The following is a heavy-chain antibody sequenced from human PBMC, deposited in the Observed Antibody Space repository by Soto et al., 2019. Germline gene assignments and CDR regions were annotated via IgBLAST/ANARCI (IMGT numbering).Heavy chain of an antibody. J-gene: IGHJ6*02. CDR3: ASRGRGYCSGGSCYSGLQYYYYGMDV. D-gene: IGHD2-15*01. CDR2: IIPIFGTA. Sequence: SVKVSCKASGGTFSSYAISWVRQAPGQGLEWMGGIIPIFGTANYAQKFQGRVTNTADESTSTAYMELSSLRSEDTAVYYCASRGRGYCSGGSCYSGLQYYYYGMDVWGQGTTVTVSS. CDR1: GGTFSSYA. V-gene: IGHV1-69*13.